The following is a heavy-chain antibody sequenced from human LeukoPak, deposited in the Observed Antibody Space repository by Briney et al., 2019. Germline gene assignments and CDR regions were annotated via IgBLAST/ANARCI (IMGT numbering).Heavy chain of an antibody. J-gene: IGHJ6*03. V-gene: IGHV3-7*01. CDR3: ARVGFWSGYYTGNYYYMDV. D-gene: IGHD3-3*01. CDR2: IKQDGSEI. CDR1: GFPFSIYW. Sequence: GGSLRLSCAASGFPFSIYWMSWVPQAPGKGLEWVANIKQDGSEIYYVDSVKGRFTISRDNAKNSLYLQMNSLRAEDTAVYYCARVGFWSGYYTGNYYYMDVWGKGTTVTVSS.